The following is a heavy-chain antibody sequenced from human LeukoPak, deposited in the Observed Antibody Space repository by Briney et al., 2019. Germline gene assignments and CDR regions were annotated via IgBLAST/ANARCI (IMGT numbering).Heavy chain of an antibody. D-gene: IGHD3-22*01. Sequence: GRSLRLSCAASGFTFSSYAMHWVRQAPGKGLEWVAVISYDGSNKYYADSVKGRFTISRDNSKNTLYLQMNSLRAEDTAVYYCARGVFYYYDSGGYYSFDYWGQGTLVTVSS. CDR3: ARGVFYYYDSGGYYSFDY. J-gene: IGHJ4*02. CDR2: ISYDGSNK. CDR1: GFTFSSYA. V-gene: IGHV3-30*04.